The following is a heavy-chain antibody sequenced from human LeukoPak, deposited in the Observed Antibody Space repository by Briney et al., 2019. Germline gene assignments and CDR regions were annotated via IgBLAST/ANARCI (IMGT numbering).Heavy chain of an antibody. V-gene: IGHV4-39*01. CDR3: ARPKMEGGSYDFDY. D-gene: IGHD1-26*01. J-gene: IGHJ4*02. CDR2: IYYSGST. Sequence: SVTLSLTCTVSGGSISSSSYYWGWIRQPPGKGLEWIGSIYYSGSTYYNPSLKSRVTIPVDTSKNQFSLKLSSVTAADTAVYYCARPKMEGGSYDFDYWGQGTLVTVSS. CDR1: GGSISSSSYY.